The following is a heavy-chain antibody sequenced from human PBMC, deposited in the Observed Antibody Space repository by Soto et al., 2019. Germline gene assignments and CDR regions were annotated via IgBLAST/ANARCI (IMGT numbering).Heavy chain of an antibody. Sequence: SETLSLTCTVSGGSISSGDYYWSWIRQPPGKGLEWIGYIYYSGSTYYNPSLKSRVTISVDTSKNQFSLKLSSVTAADTAVYYCARAGSYDILGFFSDPSNWFDPWGQGTLVTVSS. CDR1: GGSISSGDYY. V-gene: IGHV4-30-4*01. CDR3: ARAGSYDILGFFSDPSNWFDP. CDR2: IYYSGST. J-gene: IGHJ5*02. D-gene: IGHD3-9*01.